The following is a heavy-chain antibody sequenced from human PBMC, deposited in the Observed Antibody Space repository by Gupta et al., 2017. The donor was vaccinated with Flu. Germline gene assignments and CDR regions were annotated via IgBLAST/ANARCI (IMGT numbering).Heavy chain of an antibody. CDR3: AKIEKYDFWSGSNAFDI. D-gene: IGHD3-3*01. Sequence: AMSWVRQSPEKGLECVSAISGRGGSTYYADSVKVRVTISRDNSRNTLYVQMNKLTAEDTAIYYCAKIEKYDFWSGSNAFDIWVQGTMVSVS. CDR2: ISGRGGST. J-gene: IGHJ3*02. CDR1: A. V-gene: IGHV3-23*01.